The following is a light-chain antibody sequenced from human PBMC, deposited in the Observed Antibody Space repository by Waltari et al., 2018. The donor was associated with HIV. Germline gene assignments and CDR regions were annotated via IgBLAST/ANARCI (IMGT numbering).Light chain of an antibody. Sequence: YVLTQPPSVSVAPGSTATITCGGEKIEDKIVHWYRQRPGQAPTLVIDDSVTRPAEIPERFSASNSGDTATLAISRVETGDEADFYCQVWDKENDHECVFFGGGTQLVVL. V-gene: IGLV3-21*02. CDR3: QVWDKENDHECVF. CDR1: KIEDKI. J-gene: IGLJ2*01. CDR2: DSV.